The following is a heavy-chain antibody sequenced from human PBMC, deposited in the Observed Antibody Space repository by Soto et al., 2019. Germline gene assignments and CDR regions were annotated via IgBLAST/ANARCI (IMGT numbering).Heavy chain of an antibody. CDR1: GYTFTRYG. J-gene: IGHJ6*01. V-gene: IGHV1-18*01. CDR2: ISGYNGDT. Sequence: ASVKVSCKASGYTFTRYGISWVRQAPGQGLEWMGWISGYNGDTNYAQKFQGRVSMTIDTSTTTAYMELRSLRSDDTAVYYCAKHGPPPSYYYCLDVWG. CDR3: AKHGPPPSYYYCLDV.